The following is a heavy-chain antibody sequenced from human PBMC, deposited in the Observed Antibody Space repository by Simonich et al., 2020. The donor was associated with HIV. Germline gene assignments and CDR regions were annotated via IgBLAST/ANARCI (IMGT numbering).Heavy chain of an antibody. V-gene: IGHV4-34*01. Sequence: QVHLQQWGAGLLKPSETLSLTCTVYGESFCGYYWSWNRQPPGKGLEWIGEINHRGSTHCNPSLKSRLTISVDTSKNQFSLKLNSVTAADTAVYYCARLYDSWVQGTLVTVSS. CDR2: INHRGST. CDR1: GESFCGYY. CDR3: ARLYDS. J-gene: IGHJ4*02.